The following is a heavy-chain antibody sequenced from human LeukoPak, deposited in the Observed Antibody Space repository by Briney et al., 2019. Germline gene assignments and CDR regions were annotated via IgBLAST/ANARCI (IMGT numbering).Heavy chain of an antibody. V-gene: IGHV1-2*02. J-gene: IGHJ3*02. D-gene: IGHD3-3*01. CDR2: INPNSGGT. Sequence: ASVEVSCTASGYTFTGYYMHWVRQAPGQGLEWMGWINPNSGGTNYAQKFQGRVTMTRDTSISTAYMELSRLRSDDTAVYYCARYQSDLWAFDIWGQGTMVTVSS. CDR3: ARYQSDLWAFDI. CDR1: GYTFTGYY.